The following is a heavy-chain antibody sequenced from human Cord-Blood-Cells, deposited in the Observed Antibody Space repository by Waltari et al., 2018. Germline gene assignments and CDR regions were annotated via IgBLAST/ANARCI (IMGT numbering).Heavy chain of an antibody. Sequence: QVQLQESGPGLVKPSETLSPTCTVSGGSISSYYWSRIRQPAGKGLEWIGRIYTSGSTNYNPSLKSRVTMSVDTSKNQFSLKLSSVTAADTAVYYCARDSDSSSWYWFDPWGQGTLVTVSS. CDR2: IYTSGST. V-gene: IGHV4-4*07. D-gene: IGHD6-13*01. CDR3: ARDSDSSSWYWFDP. CDR1: GGSISSYY. J-gene: IGHJ5*02.